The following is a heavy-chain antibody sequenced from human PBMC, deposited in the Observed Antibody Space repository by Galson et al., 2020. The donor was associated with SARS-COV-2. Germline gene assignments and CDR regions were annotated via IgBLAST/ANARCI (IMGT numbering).Heavy chain of an antibody. CDR1: GYTFTSYY. J-gene: IGHJ4*02. CDR3: ARGNKRYRRPEDNWNYEWGFDY. CDR2: INPSGGST. D-gene: IGHD1-7*01. Sequence: ASVKVSCKASGYTFTSYYMHWVRQAPGQGLEWMGIINPSGGSTSYAQKFQGRVTMTRDTSTSTVYKELSSLRSEDTAVYYCARGNKRYRRPEDNWNYEWGFDYWGQGTLVTVSS. V-gene: IGHV1-46*01.